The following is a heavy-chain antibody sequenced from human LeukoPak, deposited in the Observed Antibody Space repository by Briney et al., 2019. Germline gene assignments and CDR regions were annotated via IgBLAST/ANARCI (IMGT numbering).Heavy chain of an antibody. D-gene: IGHD3-16*01. V-gene: IGHV4-59*08. CDR1: GGSISGYY. CDR3: AGHGGGSNSVFYSDY. J-gene: IGHJ4*02. CDR2: VYYSGTT. Sequence: PSETLSLTCTVSGGSISGYYWSWIRQPPGEGLEWIGYVYYSGTTDYNPSLKSRVTISIDTSKNQLSLKLTSVTAADTAVYYCAGHGGGSNSVFYSDYWGQGALVTVSS.